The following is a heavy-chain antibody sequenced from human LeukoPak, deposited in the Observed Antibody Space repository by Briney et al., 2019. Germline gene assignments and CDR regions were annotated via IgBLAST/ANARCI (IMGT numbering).Heavy chain of an antibody. D-gene: IGHD5-18*01. CDR1: GGTFSSSA. J-gene: IGHJ6*02. Sequence: SVKVSCKTSGGTFSSSAITWVRQAPGQGLEWMGRIIPVLNITTYAQKFQGSVTITADTSTSTVYMELSSLRSEETAVYYCARDQGLTAPPPYGLDVRGQGTTVIVSS. CDR2: IIPVLNIT. CDR3: ARDQGLTAPPPYGLDV. V-gene: IGHV1-69*04.